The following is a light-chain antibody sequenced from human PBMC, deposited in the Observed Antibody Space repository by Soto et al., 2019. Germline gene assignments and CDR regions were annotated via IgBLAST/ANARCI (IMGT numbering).Light chain of an antibody. J-gene: IGLJ1*01. CDR2: NNN. CDR1: SSNIGSNT. V-gene: IGLV1-44*01. Sequence: QSVLTQPPSASGTPGQRVTISCSGSSSNIGSNTVNWYQQLPRTAPKLLIYNNNQRPSRVPDRFSGSKSGTSASLAIRGLPSEDEADYYCAAWDDCLNGYVFGTGTKVTVL. CDR3: AAWDDCLNGYV.